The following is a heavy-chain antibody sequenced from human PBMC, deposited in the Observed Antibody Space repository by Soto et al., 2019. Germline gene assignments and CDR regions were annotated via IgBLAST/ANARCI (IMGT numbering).Heavy chain of an antibody. J-gene: IGHJ4*02. Sequence: SETLSLTCTVSGGSISSGGYYWSWIRQHPGKGLEWIGYIYCSGSTYYNPSLKSRVTISVDTSKNQFSLKLSSVTAADTAVYYCASDSGYGQTFDYWGQGTLVTVSS. CDR1: GGSISSGGYY. D-gene: IGHD5-12*01. V-gene: IGHV4-31*03. CDR2: IYCSGST. CDR3: ASDSGYGQTFDY.